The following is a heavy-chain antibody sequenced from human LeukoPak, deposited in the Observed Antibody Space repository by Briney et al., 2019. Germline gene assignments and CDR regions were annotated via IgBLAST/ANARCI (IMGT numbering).Heavy chain of an antibody. D-gene: IGHD2-2*01. CDR2: IDTSGST. CDR1: GGSISSYY. V-gene: IGHV4-4*09. J-gene: IGHJ6*03. CDR3: ARTRDQYYIFMDV. Sequence: SETLSLTCTISGGSISSYYWSWIRQPPGKGLEWIGYIDTSGSTNYNPSLKSRVTISVDTSKNQFSLKLSSMTAADTAVYYCARTRDQYYIFMDVWGKGTTVTVSS.